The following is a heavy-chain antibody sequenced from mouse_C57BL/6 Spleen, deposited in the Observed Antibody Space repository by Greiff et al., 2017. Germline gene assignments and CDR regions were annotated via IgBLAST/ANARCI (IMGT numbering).Heavy chain of an antibody. CDR3: AREDWDGGFAY. CDR2: INPNNGGT. Sequence: EVKLLESGPELVKPGASVKMSCKASGYTFTDYNMHWVKQSHGKSLEWIGYINPNNGGTSYNQKFKGKATLTVNKSSSTAYMELRSLTSEDSAVYYCAREDWDGGFAYWGQGTLVTVSA. J-gene: IGHJ3*01. D-gene: IGHD4-1*01. CDR1: GYTFTDYN. V-gene: IGHV1-22*01.